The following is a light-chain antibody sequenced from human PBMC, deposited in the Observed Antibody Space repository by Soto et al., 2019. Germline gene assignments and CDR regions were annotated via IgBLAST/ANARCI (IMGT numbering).Light chain of an antibody. CDR2: DAS. Sequence: DIQMTQSPSTLSASVGDRVTVTCLASQSVGTWLAWYQQKPGRAPNLLIYDASTLASAVPSRFSGSGSGTEFTLTISSLQSDDFATYYCQHYNSFSPWAFGQGPKVDIK. CDR3: QHYNSFSPWA. J-gene: IGKJ1*01. CDR1: QSVGTW. V-gene: IGKV1-5*01.